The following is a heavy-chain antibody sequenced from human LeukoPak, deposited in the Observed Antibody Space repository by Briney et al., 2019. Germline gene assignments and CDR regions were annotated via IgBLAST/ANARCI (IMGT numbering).Heavy chain of an antibody. D-gene: IGHD2-8*01. CDR1: GYTFTGYY. CDR2: INPNSGGA. J-gene: IGHJ4*02. Sequence: ASVKVSCKATGYTFTGYYMHWLRQAPGQGLEWMGWINPNSGGANDAQKFPGRVTMTRVTSFSTAYMELSRLTSDDTAVYFCARGLRLGFCTYGGCYPPKHLDFWGKGTLVTVAS. V-gene: IGHV1-2*02. CDR3: ARGLRLGFCTYGGCYPPKHLDF.